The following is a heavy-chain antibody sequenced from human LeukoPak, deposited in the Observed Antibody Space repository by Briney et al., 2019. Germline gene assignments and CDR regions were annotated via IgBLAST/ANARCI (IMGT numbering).Heavy chain of an antibody. Sequence: SDTLSLTCTVSAGSISSGAYYWSWIRQHPGKGPQWIGYIYYSGSTYYNPSLKSRVTISVDTSKNQFSLKLSSVTAADTAVYYCARGIPDIVVVVADWFDPWGQGTLVTVSS. CDR3: ARGIPDIVVVVADWFDP. CDR1: AGSISSGAYY. V-gene: IGHV4-31*03. D-gene: IGHD2-15*01. CDR2: IYYSGST. J-gene: IGHJ5*02.